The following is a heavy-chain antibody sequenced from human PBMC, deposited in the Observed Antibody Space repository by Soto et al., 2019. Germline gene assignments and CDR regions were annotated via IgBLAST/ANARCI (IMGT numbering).Heavy chain of an antibody. Sequence: GGSLRLSCAASGVTFSSYGMHWFRQAPGKGLEWVAVISYDGSNKYYADSVKGRFTISRDNSKNTLYLQMNSLRAEDTAVYFCAKPQYSSGWSLNYWGQGIWVTVSS. J-gene: IGHJ4*02. CDR2: ISYDGSNK. D-gene: IGHD6-19*01. V-gene: IGHV3-30*18. CDR1: GVTFSSYG. CDR3: AKPQYSSGWSLNY.